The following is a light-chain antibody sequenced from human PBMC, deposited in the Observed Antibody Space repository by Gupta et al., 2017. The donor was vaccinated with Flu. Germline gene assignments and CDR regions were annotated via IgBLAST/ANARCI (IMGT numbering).Light chain of an antibody. CDR3: QAGDSSTLYV. J-gene: IGLJ1*01. Sequence: SYELTQPPPVSVSPGQTASITCSGDKLGDKYACWYQQKPGQSPVLVIYQDSKRPAGIPERFSGSNSGNTATLTISGTQAMDEADYYCQAGDSSTLYVFGTGTKVTVL. CDR2: QDS. V-gene: IGLV3-1*01. CDR1: KLGDKY.